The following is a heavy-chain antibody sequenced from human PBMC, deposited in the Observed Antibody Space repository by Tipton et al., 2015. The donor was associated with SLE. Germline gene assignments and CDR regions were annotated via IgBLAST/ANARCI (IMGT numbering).Heavy chain of an antibody. D-gene: IGHD5-12*01. Sequence: TLSLTCTVSGGSISSYYWSWIRQPPGKGLEWIGYIYYSGSTYYNPSLKSRVTISVDTSKNQFSLKLSSVTAADTAVYYCARSSVATVGWYFDLWGRGTLVTVSS. CDR3: ARSSVATVGWYFDL. V-gene: IGHV4-59*08. CDR2: IYYSGST. CDR1: GGSISSYY. J-gene: IGHJ2*01.